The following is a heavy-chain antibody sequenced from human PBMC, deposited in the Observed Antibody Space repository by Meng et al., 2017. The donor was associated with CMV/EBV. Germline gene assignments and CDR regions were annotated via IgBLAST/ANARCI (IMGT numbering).Heavy chain of an antibody. V-gene: IGHV1-46*01. CDR2: INPSGGST. CDR1: GYTFTSYY. Sequence: ASVKVSCKASGYTFTSYYTHWVRQAPGQGLEWMGIINPSGGSTSYAQKFQGRVTMTRDTSTSTVYMELSSLRSEDTAVYYCARDLLGSGVWRFSNAFDIWGQGIMVTVSS. CDR3: ARDLLGSGVWRFSNAFDI. D-gene: IGHD3-10*01. J-gene: IGHJ3*02.